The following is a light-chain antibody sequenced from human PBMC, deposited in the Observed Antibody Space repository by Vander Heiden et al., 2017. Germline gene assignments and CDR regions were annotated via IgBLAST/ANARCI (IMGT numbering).Light chain of an antibody. J-gene: IGLJ1*01. CDR3: QSYDTSLTGSV. V-gene: IGLV1-40*01. Sequence: QSVLTQPASVSGAPGQRVPLSCTGSSSNIGAGYAVNWYQQLPGTAPNLVIYDRDTRPSGVPDRFSGSWSGTSASLTITRLQAEDEAVYYCQSYDTSLTGSVFGAGTTVTVL. CDR1: SSNIGAGYA. CDR2: DRD.